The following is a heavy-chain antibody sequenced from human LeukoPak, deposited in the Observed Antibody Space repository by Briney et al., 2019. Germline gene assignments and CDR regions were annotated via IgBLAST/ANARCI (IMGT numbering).Heavy chain of an antibody. CDR2: IYYSGDT. V-gene: IGHV4-39*01. J-gene: IGHJ4*02. D-gene: IGHD6-25*01. Sequence: PSETLSLTCTVSGGSFSSSRYYWGWIRQPPGKGLQWIGAIYYSGDTFYSSSLKSRVTLSVDTSKNQFSLKLTSVTAADTAVYYCARHGLLSAAAAHFDYWGQGTLVTVSS. CDR1: GGSFSSSRYY. CDR3: ARHGLLSAAAAHFDY.